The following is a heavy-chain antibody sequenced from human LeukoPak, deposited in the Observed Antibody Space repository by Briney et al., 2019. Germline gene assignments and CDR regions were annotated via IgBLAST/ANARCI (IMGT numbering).Heavy chain of an antibody. Sequence: ASVKVSCKASGYTFSAYYIHWVRQAPGQGLEWVGWINPNSGATEYAQTFLGRVTMTRDTSISTVYMELSSLRSDDTAVYYCARGRHLDTATFDENYWGQGTLVTVSS. CDR1: GYTFSAYY. J-gene: IGHJ4*02. V-gene: IGHV1-2*02. CDR2: INPNSGAT. D-gene: IGHD5-18*01. CDR3: ARGRHLDTATFDENY.